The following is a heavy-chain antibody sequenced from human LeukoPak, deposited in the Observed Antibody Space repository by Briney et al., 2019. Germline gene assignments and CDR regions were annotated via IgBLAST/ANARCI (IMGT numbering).Heavy chain of an antibody. CDR1: GFTFSSYA. CDR3: ARDMRVVVVDYYYYVMDV. CDR2: ISYDGSNK. V-gene: IGHV3-30*04. J-gene: IGHJ6*02. Sequence: GRSLRLSCAASGFTFSSYAMHWVRQAPGKGLEWVAVISYDGSNKYHADSVKGRFTISRDNSKNTLYLQMNSLRAEDTAVYYCARDMRVVVVDYYYYVMDVWGQGTTVTVSS. D-gene: IGHD2-15*01.